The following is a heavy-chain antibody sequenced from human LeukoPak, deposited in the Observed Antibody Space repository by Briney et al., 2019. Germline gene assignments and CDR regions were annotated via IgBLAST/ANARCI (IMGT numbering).Heavy chain of an antibody. CDR2: ISSSSSYI. J-gene: IGHJ3*02. V-gene: IGHV3-21*04. CDR3: AREGRIAAAGTDAFDI. Sequence: GGSLRLSCAASGFTFSSYSMNWVRQAPGKGLEWVSSISSSSSYIYYADSVKGRFTISRDNAKNSLYLQMNSLRAEDTAVYYCAREGRIAAAGTDAFDIWGQGTMVTVSS. D-gene: IGHD6-13*01. CDR1: GFTFSSYS.